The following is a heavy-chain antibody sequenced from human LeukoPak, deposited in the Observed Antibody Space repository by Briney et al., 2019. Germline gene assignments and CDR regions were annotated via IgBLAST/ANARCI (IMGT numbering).Heavy chain of an antibody. D-gene: IGHD6-13*01. Sequence: GGSLRLSCAASGFTLSSYGMHWVRQAPGKGLEWVTFIRYDGSSQYYADSVKGRFTISRDNAKNSLYLQMNSLRAEDTAVYYCARDHSSSENYYYYMDVWGKGTKGTVSS. CDR3: ARDHSSSENYYYYMDV. V-gene: IGHV3-30*02. J-gene: IGHJ6*03. CDR2: IRYDGSSQ. CDR1: GFTLSSYG.